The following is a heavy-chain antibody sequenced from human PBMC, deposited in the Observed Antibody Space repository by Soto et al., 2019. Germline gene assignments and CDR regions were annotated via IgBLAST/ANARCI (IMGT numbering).Heavy chain of an antibody. D-gene: IGHD2-2*01. CDR1: GYSFIDYD. CDR3: ARGRFYSETSTWFGL. V-gene: IGHV1-8*01. CDR2: VSPNSGNT. J-gene: IGHJ5*01. Sequence: ASVKVSCKASGYSFIDYDINWVRQAPGQGLEWMGWVSPNSGNTVYAQRFQDRVTMTRDTSISTAYMELSSLRFEDTAMYYCARGRFYSETSTWFGLWGQGTPVTVSS.